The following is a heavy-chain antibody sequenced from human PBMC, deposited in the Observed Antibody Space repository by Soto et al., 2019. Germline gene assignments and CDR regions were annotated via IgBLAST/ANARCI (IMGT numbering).Heavy chain of an antibody. CDR3: ARDSGIRADAFDS. V-gene: IGHV1-18*01. Sequence: QVPLVQSGAEVKKPGATVKVSCKASGYTFTSYGISWVRQAPGQGLEWMGWISAYNGNTNYAQKLQGRVTMTTDTSTSTAYVELRSLRSDDTGGYYCARDSGIRADAFDSWGQGTMVTVSS. J-gene: IGHJ3*02. CDR1: GYTFTSYG. CDR2: ISAYNGNT. D-gene: IGHD5-18*01.